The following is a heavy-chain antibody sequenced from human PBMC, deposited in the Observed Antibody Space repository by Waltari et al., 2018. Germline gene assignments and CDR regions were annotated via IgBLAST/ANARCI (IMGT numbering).Heavy chain of an antibody. Sequence: QVQLVQSGAEVKTPGASVKVSCTTSGYTFKNYDIDWVRQATGQGLEWMGWMKPDSGNTRYAQKFQGRISMTRNTSINTAYLELTSLTSEDTAVYYCARGAAGLIDYWGQGTLLTVSS. CDR2: MKPDSGNT. D-gene: IGHD2-15*01. V-gene: IGHV1-8*01. J-gene: IGHJ4*02. CDR1: GYTFKNYD. CDR3: ARGAAGLIDY.